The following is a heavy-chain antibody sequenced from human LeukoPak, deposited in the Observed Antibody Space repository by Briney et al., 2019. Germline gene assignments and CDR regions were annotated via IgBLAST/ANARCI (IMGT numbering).Heavy chain of an antibody. CDR2: IYYSGST. CDR1: GYSISSGYY. D-gene: IGHD6-19*01. Sequence: SETLSLTCAVSGYSISSGYYWGWIRQPPGKGLEWIGSIYYSGSTYYNPSLKSRVTISVDTSKNQFSLKLSSVTAADTAVYYCARLTPGAVAGKGTDYWGQGTLVTVSS. CDR3: ARLTPGAVAGKGTDY. J-gene: IGHJ4*02. V-gene: IGHV4-38-2*01.